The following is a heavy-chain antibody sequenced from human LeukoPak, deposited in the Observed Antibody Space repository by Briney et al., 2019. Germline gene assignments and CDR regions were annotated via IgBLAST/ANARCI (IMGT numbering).Heavy chain of an antibody. D-gene: IGHD3-3*01. CDR2: IYYSGST. V-gene: IGHV4-39*01. CDR1: GGSISSSSYF. Sequence: SETLSLTCTVSGGSISSSSYFWGWIRQPPGKGLEWIGSIYYSGSTYYNPSLKSRVTISVDTSKNQFSLKLSSVTAADTAVYYCARQPNRSGLEIDYWGQGTLVTVSS. J-gene: IGHJ4*02. CDR3: ARQPNRSGLEIDY.